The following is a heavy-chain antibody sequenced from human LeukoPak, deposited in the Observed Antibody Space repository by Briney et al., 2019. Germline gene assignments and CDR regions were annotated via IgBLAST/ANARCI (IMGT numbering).Heavy chain of an antibody. V-gene: IGHV1-18*01. Sequence: ASVKVSRKASGYTFTSYGMSWVRQAPGQGLEWMGWISTYNGNTNCAQKFQGRVTMTTDTSTSTAYMELRSLRSDDTAVYYCAARSGTYPYYFDYWGQGTLLTVSS. CDR3: AARSGTYPYYFDY. J-gene: IGHJ4*01. CDR1: GYTFTSYG. CDR2: ISTYNGNT. D-gene: IGHD3-10*01.